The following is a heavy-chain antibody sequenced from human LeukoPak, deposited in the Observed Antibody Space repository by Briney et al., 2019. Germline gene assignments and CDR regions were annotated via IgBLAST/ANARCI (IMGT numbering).Heavy chain of an antibody. J-gene: IGHJ2*01. CDR1: GGSISSSSYY. CDR3: ARRASSGWYRHDWYSDL. V-gene: IGHV4-39*01. D-gene: IGHD6-19*01. Sequence: SETLSLTCTVSGGSISSSSYYWGWIRQPPGKGLEWIGSIYYSGSTYYNPSLKSRVTISVDTSKNQFSLKLSSVTAADTAVYYCARRASSGWYRHDWYSDLWGRGTLVTVSS. CDR2: IYYSGST.